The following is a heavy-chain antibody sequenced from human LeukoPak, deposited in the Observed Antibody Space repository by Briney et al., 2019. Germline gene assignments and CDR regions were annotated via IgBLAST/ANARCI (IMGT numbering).Heavy chain of an antibody. CDR3: ARDAMTSVTTSPYYFDY. CDR1: GGTLSRFA. J-gene: IGHJ4*02. D-gene: IGHD4-17*01. CDR2: IIAIFGTA. V-gene: IGHV1-69*13. Sequence: SVKVSCKASGGTLSRFAISWVRQAPGQGLEWMGGIIAIFGTANYAQKFQGRVTITADESTSTAYMELSSLTSEDTAVYYCARDAMTSVTTSPYYFDYWGQGTLVTVSS.